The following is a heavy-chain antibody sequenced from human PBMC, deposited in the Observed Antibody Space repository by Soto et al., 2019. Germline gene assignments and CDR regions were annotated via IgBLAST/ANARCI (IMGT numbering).Heavy chain of an antibody. CDR1: GFTFSDYF. D-gene: IGHD2-2*01. J-gene: IGHJ1*01. CDR2: ISNNGTTI. CDR3: VSDMPILVY. V-gene: IGHV3-11*01. Sequence: QVQLMESGGGLVKPGGSLRLSCAASGFTFSDYFMSWIRQTPGKGLEFISYISNNGTTIYYADSVKGRFTISRDNAKNPPYLQMNSLSADDAVMYHCVSDMPILVYGGQGSLVT.